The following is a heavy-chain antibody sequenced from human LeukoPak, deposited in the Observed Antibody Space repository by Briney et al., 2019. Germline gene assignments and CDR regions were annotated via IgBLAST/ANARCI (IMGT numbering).Heavy chain of an antibody. J-gene: IGHJ5*02. CDR2: IYHSGST. CDR1: GYSISSGYY. V-gene: IGHV4-38-2*02. CDR3: ARTITMVRGVIGLNWFDP. Sequence: SETLSLTCTVSGYSISSGYYWGWIRQPPGKGLEGIGSIYHSGSTYYNPSLKSRVTISVDTSKNQFSLKLSSVTAADTAVYYCARTITMVRGVIGLNWFDPWGQGTLVTVSS. D-gene: IGHD3-10*01.